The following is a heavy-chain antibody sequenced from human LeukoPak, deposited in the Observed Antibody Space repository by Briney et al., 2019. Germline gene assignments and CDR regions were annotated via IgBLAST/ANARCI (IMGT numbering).Heavy chain of an antibody. CDR2: ISSSSSYI. CDR1: GFTFSSYS. CDR3: ARDPLSSLGWFDP. J-gene: IGHJ5*02. Sequence: PGGSLRLSCAASGFTFSSYSMNWVRQAPGKGLEWVSSISSSSSYIYYADSVKGRFTISRDNAKNSLYLQMNSLRAEDTAVYYCARDPLSSLGWFDPWGQGTLVTVSS. D-gene: IGHD3-16*01. V-gene: IGHV3-21*01.